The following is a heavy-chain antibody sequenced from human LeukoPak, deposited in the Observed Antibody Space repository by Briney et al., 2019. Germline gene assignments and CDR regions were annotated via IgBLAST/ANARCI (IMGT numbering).Heavy chain of an antibody. CDR3: ARHGKSGGFDY. CDR2: INYSGST. Sequence: PSETLSLTCTVSGGSIINYYWSWIRQTPGKGLEWIGYINYSGSTNYNPSLKSRVTTSLDTSKTQFSLQLSSVTAADTAVYYCARHGKSGGFDYWGQGTLVTVSS. CDR1: GGSIINYY. V-gene: IGHV4-59*08. D-gene: IGHD1-26*01. J-gene: IGHJ4*02.